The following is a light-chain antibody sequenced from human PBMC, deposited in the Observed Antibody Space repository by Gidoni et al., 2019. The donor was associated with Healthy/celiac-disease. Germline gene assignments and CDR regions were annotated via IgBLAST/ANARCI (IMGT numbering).Light chain of an antibody. V-gene: IGKV3-20*01. Sequence: EIVLTQSPGTLSLSPGERATLSCRASQSVSSSYLACYQQKPGQAPRLLIYGASSRATGIPDRFSGSGSGTDFTLTISRLEPEDFAVYYCQQYGSSPGFTFXPXTKVDIK. CDR3: QQYGSSPGFT. J-gene: IGKJ3*01. CDR1: QSVSSSY. CDR2: GAS.